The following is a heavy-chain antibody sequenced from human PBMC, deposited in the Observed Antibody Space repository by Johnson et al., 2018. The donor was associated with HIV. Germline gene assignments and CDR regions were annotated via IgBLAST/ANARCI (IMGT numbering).Heavy chain of an antibody. CDR2: ISIGGST. Sequence: VQLVESGGDLIQPGGSLRLSCAASGFTVSSNYMSWVRQAPGKGLEWVSVISIGGSTYYADSVKGRFTISRDNSKNTLYLQMNSLRAEDTAIYYCARGRGWWLQLGGAFDIWGQGTMVTVSS. D-gene: IGHD5-24*01. J-gene: IGHJ3*02. CDR1: GFTVSSNY. CDR3: ARGRGWWLQLGGAFDI. V-gene: IGHV3-53*01.